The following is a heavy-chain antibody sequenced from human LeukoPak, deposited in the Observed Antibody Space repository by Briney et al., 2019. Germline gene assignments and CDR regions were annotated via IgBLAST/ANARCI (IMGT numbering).Heavy chain of an antibody. CDR1: GFTFSNYA. Sequence: GGSLRLSCAASGFTFSNYAMSWVRQAPGKGLEWVSAISGSGGSTYYADSVKGRFTISRDNSKNTLYLQMNSLRAEDTAVYYCAKGGRNYYDSSGYYYGGDYFDSWGQGTLVTVSS. J-gene: IGHJ4*02. CDR3: AKGGRNYYDSSGYYYGGDYFDS. D-gene: IGHD3-22*01. CDR2: ISGSGGST. V-gene: IGHV3-23*01.